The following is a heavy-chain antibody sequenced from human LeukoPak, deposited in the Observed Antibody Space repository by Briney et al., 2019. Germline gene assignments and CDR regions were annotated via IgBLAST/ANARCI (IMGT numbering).Heavy chain of an antibody. Sequence: GASVKVSCKASGYTFTSYGISWVRQAPGQGLEWMGWISAYNGNTNYAQKLQGRVTMTTDTSTSTAYMELRSLRSDDTAVYYCARDGSPFAVGLPIDYWGQGTLVTVSS. J-gene: IGHJ4*02. D-gene: IGHD3-3*01. CDR1: GYTFTSYG. CDR3: ARDGSPFAVGLPIDY. CDR2: ISAYNGNT. V-gene: IGHV1-18*01.